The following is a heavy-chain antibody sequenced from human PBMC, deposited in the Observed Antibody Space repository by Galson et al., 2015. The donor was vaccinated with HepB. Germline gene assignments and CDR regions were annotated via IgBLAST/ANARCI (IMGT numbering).Heavy chain of an antibody. J-gene: IGHJ3*02. Sequence: SVKVSCKASGYTFTSYAINWVRQAPGQGLEWMGWISAYNGYTNYAQDLQGRVTLTTDTSTSTAYMELRSLRSDDTAVYYCARERGPIASYYDFLSGYYMGGPADAFGIWGQGTVVTVSS. D-gene: IGHD3-3*01. CDR3: ARERGPIASYYDFLSGYYMGGPADAFGI. CDR1: GYTFTSYA. V-gene: IGHV1-18*01. CDR2: ISAYNGYT.